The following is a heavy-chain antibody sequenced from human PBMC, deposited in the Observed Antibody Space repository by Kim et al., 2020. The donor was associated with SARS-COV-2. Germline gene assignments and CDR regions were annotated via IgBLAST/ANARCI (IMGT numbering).Heavy chain of an antibody. CDR3: SRAPYFYDCSGYSAYFDY. CDR2: IIPIFGTA. V-gene: IGHV1-69*13. Sequence: SVKVSCKASGGTFSSYAISWVRQAPGQGLEWMVGIIPIFGTANYAQKFQGRVTITVDESTSTAYMELSSLRSEDTAVYYFSRAPYFYDCSGYSAYFDYW. CDR1: GGTFSSYA. D-gene: IGHD3-22*01. J-gene: IGHJ4*01.